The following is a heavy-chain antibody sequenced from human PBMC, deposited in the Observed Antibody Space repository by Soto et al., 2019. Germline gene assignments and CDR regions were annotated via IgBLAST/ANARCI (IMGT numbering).Heavy chain of an antibody. Sequence: GGSLRLSCAASGFTFSSYWMHWVRQAPGKGLVWVSRINSDGSSTSYADSVKGRFTISRDNAKNTLYLQMNSLRAVDTAVYYCARDRGYCSSTSCYTGSGFDPWGQGTLVTVSS. CDR1: GFTFSSYW. D-gene: IGHD2-2*02. J-gene: IGHJ5*02. CDR3: ARDRGYCSSTSCYTGSGFDP. V-gene: IGHV3-74*01. CDR2: INSDGSST.